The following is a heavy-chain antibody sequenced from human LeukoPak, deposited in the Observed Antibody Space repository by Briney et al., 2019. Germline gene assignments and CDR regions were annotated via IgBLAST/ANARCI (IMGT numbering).Heavy chain of an antibody. CDR2: IYHSGST. V-gene: IGHV4-39*07. D-gene: IGHD3-10*01. CDR1: GGSISSSSYY. CDR3: ASTVPTSMVRTHYYYYMDV. Sequence: PSETLSLTCTVSGGSISSSSYYWGWIRQPPGKGLEWIGSIYHSGSTYYNPSLKSRVTISVDTSKNQFSLKLSSVTAADTAVYYCASTVPTSMVRTHYYYYMDVWGKGTTVTVSS. J-gene: IGHJ6*03.